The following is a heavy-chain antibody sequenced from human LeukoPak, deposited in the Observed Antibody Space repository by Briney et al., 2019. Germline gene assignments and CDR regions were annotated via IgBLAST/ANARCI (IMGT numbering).Heavy chain of an antibody. CDR2: INANGGGT. V-gene: IGHV1-46*01. CDR1: GYIFVDYF. J-gene: IGHJ4*02. CDR3: ARGRAVGEVPLPDY. D-gene: IGHD1-26*01. Sequence: ASVKVSCKTSGYIFVDYFLHWARQAPGQGLEWMGIINANGGGTRYAQMFQGRVTMTRDVSTRTVYMELSSLTSEDTALYYCARGRAVGEVPLPDYWGRGTLVTVSS.